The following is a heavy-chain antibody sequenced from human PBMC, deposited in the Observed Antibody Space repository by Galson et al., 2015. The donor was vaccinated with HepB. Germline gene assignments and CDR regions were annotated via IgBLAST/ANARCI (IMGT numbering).Heavy chain of an antibody. Sequence: SLRLSCAGSGFTFSSYAMHWVRQAPGKGLEWVSTISTSGGDTYFADSVKGRFTISRDTSKNTLYLQMNSLRAEDTAVYYCAKSLLGGSWPARDYWDQETLVIVSS. D-gene: IGHD6-13*01. CDR2: ISTSGGDT. V-gene: IGHV3-23*01. CDR1: GFTFSSYA. CDR3: AKSLLGGSWPARDY. J-gene: IGHJ4*02.